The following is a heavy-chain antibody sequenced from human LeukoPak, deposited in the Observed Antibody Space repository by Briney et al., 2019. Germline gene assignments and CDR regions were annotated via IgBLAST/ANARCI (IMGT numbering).Heavy chain of an antibody. CDR2: ISESGGSL. V-gene: IGHV3-23*01. CDR3: ARVGRSTWYYFDY. Sequence: PGGSLRLSCAASGYTFSTYGMSWVRQAPGKGLEWVSGISESGGSLYYAASVQGRFTISRDNSKNMLYIQMNSLRADDMAVYYCARVGRSTWYYFDYWGQGTLVAVSS. J-gene: IGHJ4*02. CDR1: GYTFSTYG. D-gene: IGHD6-13*01.